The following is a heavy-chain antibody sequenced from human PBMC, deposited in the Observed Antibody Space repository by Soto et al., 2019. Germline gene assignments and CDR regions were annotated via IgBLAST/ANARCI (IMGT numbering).Heavy chain of an antibody. CDR3: GRGMRRAMVTLSFDH. CDR1: GFTFSSYS. D-gene: IGHD5-18*01. Sequence: PGGSLRLSCAASGFTFSSYSMNWVRQAPGQGLEWVSSISSSSSYIYYAGSVKGRLTVSRDNAKNSVFLVMNSLRAEDSAVYYCGRGMRRAMVTLSFDHWGPGTLVTVSS. V-gene: IGHV3-21*01. J-gene: IGHJ4*02. CDR2: ISSSSSYI.